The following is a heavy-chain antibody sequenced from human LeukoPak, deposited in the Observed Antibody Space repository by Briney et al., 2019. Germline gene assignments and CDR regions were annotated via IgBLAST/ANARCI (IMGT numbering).Heavy chain of an antibody. CDR2: ISTSGSSS. CDR1: GFTFSSYA. CDR3: AIMHPYYDGSGYWVQ. J-gene: IGHJ4*02. D-gene: IGHD3-22*01. Sequence: PGESLRLSCAASGFTFSSYAMSWVRQAPGKGLEWVSGISTSGSSSSYADSVKGRFTISRDNPRNTLYMQMNSLRAEDTALYYCAIMHPYYDGSGYWVQWGQGTLVTVSS. V-gene: IGHV3-23*01.